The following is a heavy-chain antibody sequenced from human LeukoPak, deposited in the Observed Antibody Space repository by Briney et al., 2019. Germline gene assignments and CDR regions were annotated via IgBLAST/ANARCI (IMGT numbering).Heavy chain of an antibody. J-gene: IGHJ4*02. CDR2: IRSDGSDK. CDR1: GFTFSSYG. V-gene: IGHV3-30*02. Sequence: GGSLRLSCAVSGFTFSSYGMHWVRQAPGKGLEWVAFIRSDGSDKYYAASVKGRFTISRDNSKLYLQMNSLRAEDTAVYYCAKKGYSNGWRDSYCFDYWGQGTLVAVSS. CDR3: AKKGYSNGWRDSYCFDY. D-gene: IGHD6-19*01.